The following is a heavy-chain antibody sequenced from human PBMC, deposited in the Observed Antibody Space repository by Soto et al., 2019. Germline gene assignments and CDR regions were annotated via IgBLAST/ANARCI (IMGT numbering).Heavy chain of an antibody. CDR1: GFTFSSYA. CDR2: ISYDGSNK. J-gene: IGHJ6*04. Sequence: PGGSLRLSCAASGFTFSSYAMHWVRQAPGKGLEWVAVISYDGSNKYYADSVKGRFTISRDNSKNTLYLQMNSLRAEDTAVYYCASGSGYSYGPYYYGMEVWGKGSTVTV. CDR3: ASGSGYSYGPYYYGMEV. D-gene: IGHD5-18*01. V-gene: IGHV3-30-3*01.